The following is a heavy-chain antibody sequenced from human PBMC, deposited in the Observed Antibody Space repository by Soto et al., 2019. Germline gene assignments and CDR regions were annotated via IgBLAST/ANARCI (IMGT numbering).Heavy chain of an antibody. CDR2: ISYDGSNK. J-gene: IGHJ6*02. CDR3: AREIAARPLYYYYGMDA. CDR1: GFTFSSYG. Sequence: GGSLRLSCAASGFTFSSYGMHWVRQAPGKGLEWVAVISYDGSNKYYADSVKGRFTISRDNSKNTLYLQMNSLRAEDTAVYYCAREIAARPLYYYYGMDAWGQGTTVTVSS. V-gene: IGHV3-30*03. D-gene: IGHD6-6*01.